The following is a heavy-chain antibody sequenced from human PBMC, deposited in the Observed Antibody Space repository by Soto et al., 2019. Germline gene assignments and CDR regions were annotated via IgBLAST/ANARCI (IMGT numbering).Heavy chain of an antibody. CDR2: IIPIFGTA. CDR3: AIYHGWRGGGPPDY. J-gene: IGHJ4*02. Sequence: QVQLVQSGAEVKKPGSSVKVSCKASGGTFSSYAISWVRQAPGQGLEWMGGIIPIFGTANYAQKFQGRVPIPAEEARSTAYRELSSLRSGDTAVYYCAIYHGWRGGGPPDYGGQGTLVTVSS. CDR1: GGTFSSYA. D-gene: IGHD3-16*01. V-gene: IGHV1-69*12.